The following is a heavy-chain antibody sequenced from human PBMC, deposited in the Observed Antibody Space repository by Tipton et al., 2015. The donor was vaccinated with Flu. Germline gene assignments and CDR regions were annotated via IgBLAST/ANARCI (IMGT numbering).Heavy chain of an antibody. V-gene: IGHV4-38-2*02. CDR3: ATTTYYYGSGSHDY. D-gene: IGHD3-10*01. CDR2: VYHGGTT. Sequence: TLSLTCTVSGYSISSRYYWGWIRQPPGKWLEWIGCVYHGGTTYYNSSLKSRVAISLDTFKNQFSLKMTSVTGADTAGYYCATTTYYYGSGSHDYWGQGTLVTVSS. J-gene: IGHJ4*02. CDR1: GYSISSRYY.